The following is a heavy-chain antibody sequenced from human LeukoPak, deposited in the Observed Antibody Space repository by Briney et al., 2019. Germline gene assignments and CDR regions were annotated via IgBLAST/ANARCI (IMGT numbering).Heavy chain of an antibody. D-gene: IGHD6-19*01. Sequence: ASVKVSCKVSGYTLTEFSMHWVRQAPGKGLEWMGGFDPEDGERVYAQKFQGRVTMTEDTSTDTAYMELSSLRSEDTAVYYCAIERGSSGWYYFDYWGQGTLVTVSS. J-gene: IGHJ4*02. CDR3: AIERGSSGWYYFDY. V-gene: IGHV1-24*01. CDR1: GYTLTEFS. CDR2: FDPEDGER.